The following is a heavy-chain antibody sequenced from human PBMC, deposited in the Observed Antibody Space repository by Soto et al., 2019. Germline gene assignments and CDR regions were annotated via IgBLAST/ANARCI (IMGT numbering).Heavy chain of an antibody. Sequence: PGGSLRLSCAASGFTFSSYAMSWVRQAPGKGLEWVSAISGSGGSTYYADSVKGRFTISGDNSKNTLYLQMNSLRAEDTAVYYCAKIGGVVADYYYYGMDVWGQGTTVTVSS. J-gene: IGHJ6*02. V-gene: IGHV3-23*01. CDR3: AKIGGVVADYYYYGMDV. D-gene: IGHD2-15*01. CDR1: GFTFSSYA. CDR2: ISGSGGST.